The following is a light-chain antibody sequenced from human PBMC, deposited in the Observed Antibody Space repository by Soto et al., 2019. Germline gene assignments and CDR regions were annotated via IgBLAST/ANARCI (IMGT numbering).Light chain of an antibody. Sequence: QSVLTQPPSASGSPGQSVTISCTGTSSDVGGYNYVSWYQQHPGKAPKLMIYEVTKRPSGVPDRFSGSKSDSTASLTVSGLQAEDEADYYCSSYAGSNNYVVFGGGTKLTVL. CDR3: SSYAGSNNYVV. CDR1: SSDVGGYNY. V-gene: IGLV2-8*01. J-gene: IGLJ2*01. CDR2: EVT.